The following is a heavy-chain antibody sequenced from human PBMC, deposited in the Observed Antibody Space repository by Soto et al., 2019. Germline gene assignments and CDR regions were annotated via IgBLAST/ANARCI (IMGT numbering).Heavy chain of an antibody. Sequence: GGSLRLSCAASGFTFSSYSMNWVRQAPGKGLEWVSSISSSSSYIYYADSVKGRFTISRDNAKNSLYLQMNSLRAEDTAVYYCARARVGGNVYYYYMDVWGKGTTVTVSS. J-gene: IGHJ6*03. CDR3: ARARVGGNVYYYYMDV. CDR2: ISSSSSYI. D-gene: IGHD3-16*01. CDR1: GFTFSSYS. V-gene: IGHV3-21*01.